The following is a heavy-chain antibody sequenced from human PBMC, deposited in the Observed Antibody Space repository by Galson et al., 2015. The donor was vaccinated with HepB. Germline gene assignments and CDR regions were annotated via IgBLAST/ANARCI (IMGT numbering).Heavy chain of an antibody. CDR2: TRGKAYGGST. V-gene: IGHV3-49*03. CDR1: GFTFGDYG. CDR3: TRVGIGWLLQSHIDY. D-gene: IGHD3-22*01. J-gene: IGHJ4*02. Sequence: SLRLSCAASGFTFGDYGVSWFRQAAGKGLEWIGFTRGKAYGGSTEYAASVKGRFTISRDDSKSIAYLQMNSLKTEDTAVYYCTRVGIGWLLQSHIDYWGQGTLVTVSS.